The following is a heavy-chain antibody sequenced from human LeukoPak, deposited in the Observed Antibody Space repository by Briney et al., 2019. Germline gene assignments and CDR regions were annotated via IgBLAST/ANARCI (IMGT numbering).Heavy chain of an antibody. V-gene: IGHV4-4*07. Sequence: SETLSLTCTVSGGSISSYYWSWIRQPAGKGLGWIGRIYTSGSTNYNPSLKSRVTMSVDTSKNQFSLKLSSVTAADTAVYYCARDHVTGYSSTGWYFDLWGRGTLVTVSS. D-gene: IGHD6-13*01. J-gene: IGHJ2*01. CDR2: IYTSGST. CDR1: GGSISSYY. CDR3: ARDHVTGYSSTGWYFDL.